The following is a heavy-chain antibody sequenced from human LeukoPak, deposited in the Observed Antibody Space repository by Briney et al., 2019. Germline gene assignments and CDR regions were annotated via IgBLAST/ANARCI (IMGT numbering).Heavy chain of an antibody. V-gene: IGHV1-18*04. D-gene: IGHD3-16*02. J-gene: IGHJ4*02. Sequence: GASVKVSCKASGYTFTSYGISWVRQAPGQGLEWMGSISPYNGNTKYIERLQGRVIMTTDTSTRTAYMELRSLRSDDTAVFYCARDQYDYTWGSYRPYFDSWGQGTLVTVSS. CDR2: ISPYNGNT. CDR3: ARDQYDYTWGSYRPYFDS. CDR1: GYTFTSYG.